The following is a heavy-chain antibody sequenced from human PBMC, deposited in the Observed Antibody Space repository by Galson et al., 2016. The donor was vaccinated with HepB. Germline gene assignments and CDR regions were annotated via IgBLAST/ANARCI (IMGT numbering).Heavy chain of an antibody. CDR2: IHWDGDK. J-gene: IGHJ4*02. CDR3: AHSLIRGVSVPHVNF. D-gene: IGHD3-10*01. Sequence: PALVKPPQTLTLTCTFSGFSLTTSGMTVAWIRQPPGKALEWLALIHWDGDKRYSPSLRDRLTIAKGTSSDQVVLTLTGVDPVDTATYYCAHSLIRGVSVPHVNFWSPGTLVTVSS. CDR1: GFSLTTSGMT. V-gene: IGHV2-5*02.